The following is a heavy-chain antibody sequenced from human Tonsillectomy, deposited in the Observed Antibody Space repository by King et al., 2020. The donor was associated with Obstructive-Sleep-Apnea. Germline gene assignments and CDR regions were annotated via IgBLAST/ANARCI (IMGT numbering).Heavy chain of an antibody. CDR2: ISGGGGST. D-gene: IGHD3-22*01. CDR3: AKDRNSEDYYDRSGPLDN. Sequence: VQLVESGGGLVQAGGSLRPSCVASGFTFTSYAMNWVRQAPGKGLEWVSGISGGGGSTYYADSVKGRFTISRDNSKNTLYLQMNSLRAEDTAVYYCAKDRNSEDYYDRSGPLDNWGQGTLVTVSS. V-gene: IGHV3-23*04. J-gene: IGHJ4*02. CDR1: GFTFTSYA.